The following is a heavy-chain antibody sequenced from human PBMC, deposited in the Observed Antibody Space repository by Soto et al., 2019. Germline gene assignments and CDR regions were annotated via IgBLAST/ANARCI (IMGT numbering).Heavy chain of an antibody. CDR3: ATSTYYDFWSGYYIVGYEEGFYYMDV. J-gene: IGHJ6*03. D-gene: IGHD3-3*01. V-gene: IGHV3-7*01. CDR2: IKQDGSEK. Sequence: GGSLRLSCAASGFTFSSYWMSWVRQAPGKGLEWVANIKQDGSEKYYVDSVKGRFTISRGNAKNSLYLQMNSLRAEDTAVYYCATSTYYDFWSGYYIVGYEEGFYYMDVWGKGTTVTVSS. CDR1: GFTFSSYW.